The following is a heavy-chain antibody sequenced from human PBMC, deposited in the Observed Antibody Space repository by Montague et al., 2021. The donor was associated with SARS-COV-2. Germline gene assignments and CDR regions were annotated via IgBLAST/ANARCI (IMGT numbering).Heavy chain of an antibody. CDR3: ARGLGRPGTIFGVALY. CDR2: TNHSGST. D-gene: IGHD3-3*01. Sequence: SETLSLTCGVYGGSFSGYYWSWIRQPPGKGLQWIGGTNHSGSTNYNSYLNSRDTISLDTSKNQFSLKLTSVSAADTAVYYCARGLGRPGTIFGVALYWGQGTLVTVSS. V-gene: IGHV4-34*01. CDR1: GGSFSGYY. J-gene: IGHJ4*02.